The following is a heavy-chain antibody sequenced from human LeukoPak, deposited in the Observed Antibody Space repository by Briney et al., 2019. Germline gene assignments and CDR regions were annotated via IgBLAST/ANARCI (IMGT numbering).Heavy chain of an antibody. CDR2: IYYSGST. V-gene: IGHV4-61*08. CDR1: GGSISSSGYY. CDR3: ARVTGYIVEDYFDY. D-gene: IGHD3-22*01. J-gene: IGHJ4*02. Sequence: SETLSLTCTVSGGSISSSGYYWGWIRQPPGKGLEWIGYIYYSGSTNYNPSLKSRVTISVDTSKNQFSLRLSSVTAADTAVYYCARVTGYIVEDYFDYWGQGTLVTVSS.